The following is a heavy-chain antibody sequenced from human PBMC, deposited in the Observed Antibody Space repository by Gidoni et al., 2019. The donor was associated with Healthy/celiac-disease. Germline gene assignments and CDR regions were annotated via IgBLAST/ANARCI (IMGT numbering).Heavy chain of an antibody. J-gene: IGHJ6*02. CDR1: GYTFTSYY. V-gene: IGHV1-46*01. Sequence: QVQLVQSGAEVKKPGASVKVSCKASGYTFTSYYMHWVRQAPGQGLEWMGIINPSGVSTSYAQKFQGRVTMTRDTSTSTVYMELSSLRSEDTAVYYCARGTDPIRVVGAPWAYYGMDVWGQGTTVTVSS. CDR2: INPSGVST. D-gene: IGHD1-26*01. CDR3: ARGTDPIRVVGAPWAYYGMDV.